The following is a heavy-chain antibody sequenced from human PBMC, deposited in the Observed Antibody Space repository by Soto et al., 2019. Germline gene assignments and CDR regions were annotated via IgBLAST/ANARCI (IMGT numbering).Heavy chain of an antibody. Sequence: PSETLSLTCAVSGGSISSSNWWSWVRQPPEKGLEWIGEIYHSGSTNYNPSLKSRVTISVDKSKNQFSLKLSSETAADTAVYYCARSDSGWYDYYYYGMDVWGQGTTVTVTS. CDR3: ARSDSGWYDYYYYGMDV. CDR1: GGSISSSNW. CDR2: IYHSGST. J-gene: IGHJ6*02. D-gene: IGHD6-19*01. V-gene: IGHV4-4*02.